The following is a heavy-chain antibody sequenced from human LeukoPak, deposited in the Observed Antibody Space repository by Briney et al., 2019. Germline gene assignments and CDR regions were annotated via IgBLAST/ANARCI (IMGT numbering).Heavy chain of an antibody. CDR3: ARHYKSTRTTVFDY. Sequence: SETLSLTCTVSGGSISPYYLTWSRQPPGKGLEWIVYVHCSGSPKYNPSLKSRVNIYLDTSNNQFSLRLSSVSAADTAVYYCARHYKSTRTTVFDYWGQGTLVTVSS. J-gene: IGHJ4*02. CDR1: GGSISPYY. CDR2: VHCSGSP. D-gene: IGHD4-11*01. V-gene: IGHV4-59*08.